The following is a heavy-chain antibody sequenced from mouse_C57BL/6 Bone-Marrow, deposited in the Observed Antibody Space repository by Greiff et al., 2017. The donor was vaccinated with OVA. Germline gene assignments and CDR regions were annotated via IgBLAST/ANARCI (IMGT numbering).Heavy chain of an antibody. V-gene: IGHV1-82*01. CDR1: GYAFSSSW. J-gene: IGHJ3*01. D-gene: IGHD1-1*01. CDR3: ARRGSSYVG. CDR2: IYPGDGDT. Sequence: QVQLQQSGPELVKPGASVKISCKASGYAFSSSWMNWVKQRPGKGLEWIGRIYPGDGDTNYNGKFKGKATLTADKSSSTAYMQLSSLTSEDSAVYFCARRGSSYVGWGQGTLVTVSA.